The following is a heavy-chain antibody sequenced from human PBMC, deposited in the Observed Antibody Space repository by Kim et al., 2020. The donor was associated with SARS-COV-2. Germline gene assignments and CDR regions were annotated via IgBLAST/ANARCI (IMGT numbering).Heavy chain of an antibody. D-gene: IGHD3-22*01. CDR2: ISSDSRYI. CDR3: AKTLPYYDTSGYYGEYF. V-gene: IGHV3-21*04. CDR1: GFTFSTYS. J-gene: IGHJ1*01. Sequence: GGSLRLSCAASGFTFSTYSMNWVRQAPGKGLEWVSSISSDSRYIYYADSVRGRFTISRDNAKNSLFLQMNSLRAEDTAVYYCAKTLPYYDTSGYYGEYF.